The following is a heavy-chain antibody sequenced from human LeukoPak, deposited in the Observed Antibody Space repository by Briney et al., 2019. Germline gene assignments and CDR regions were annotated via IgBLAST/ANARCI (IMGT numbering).Heavy chain of an antibody. CDR2: IYYSGST. CDR3: ARQDVDKNNY. D-gene: IGHD5-12*01. CDR1: GGSINSYY. V-gene: IGHV4-39*01. J-gene: IGHJ4*02. Sequence: SETLSLTCTVSGGSINSYYWSWIRQPPGKGLEWIGSIYYSGSTYYNPSLKSRVTISVDTSKNQFSLKLSSVTAADTAVYYCARQDVDKNNYWGQGTLVTVSS.